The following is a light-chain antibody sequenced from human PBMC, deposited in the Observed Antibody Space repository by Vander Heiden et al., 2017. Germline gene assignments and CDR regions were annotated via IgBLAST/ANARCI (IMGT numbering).Light chain of an antibody. CDR1: SSNIGNNY. CDR2: VIN. J-gene: IGLJ1*01. V-gene: IGLV1-51*01. Sequence: QSVLTQPPSVSAAPGTNVTISCSGSSSNIGNNYVSWYQHLPGTAPKLLIVVINRRPSGIPDRFSGSKSGTSATLAIEGLQTGDEGDDYCSSWDRNLSTGPVVFGTGTKVTVL. CDR3: SSWDRNLSTGPVV.